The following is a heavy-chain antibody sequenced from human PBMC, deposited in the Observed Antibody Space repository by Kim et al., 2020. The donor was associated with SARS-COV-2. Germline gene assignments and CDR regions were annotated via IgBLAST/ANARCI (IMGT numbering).Heavy chain of an antibody. CDR3: AKDLSVVVPAAIPGDAFDI. CDR2: ISYDGSNK. J-gene: IGHJ3*02. D-gene: IGHD2-2*01. CDR1: GFTFSSYG. Sequence: GGSLRLSCAASGFTFSSYGMHWVRQAPGKGLEWVAVISYDGSNKYYADSVKGRFTISRDNSKNTLYLQMNSLRAEDTAVYYCAKDLSVVVPAAIPGDAFDIWGQGTMVTVSS. V-gene: IGHV3-30*18.